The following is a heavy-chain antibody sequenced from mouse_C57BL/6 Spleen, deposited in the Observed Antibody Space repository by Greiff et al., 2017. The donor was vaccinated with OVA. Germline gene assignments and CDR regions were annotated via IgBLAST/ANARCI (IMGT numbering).Heavy chain of an antibody. CDR1: GYTFTSYW. CDR3: ARTDGAY. V-gene: IGHV1-69*01. J-gene: IGHJ3*01. D-gene: IGHD2-3*01. Sequence: QVQLKQPGAELVMPGASVKLSCKASGYTFTSYWMHWVKQRPGQGLEWIGEIDPTDSYTNYNQKFKGKSTLTVDKSSSTAYMQLSSLTSEDSAVYCCARTDGAYWGQGTLVTVSA. CDR2: IDPTDSYT.